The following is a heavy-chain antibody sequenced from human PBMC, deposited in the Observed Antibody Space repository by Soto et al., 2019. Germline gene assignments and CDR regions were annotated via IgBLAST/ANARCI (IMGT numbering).Heavy chain of an antibody. CDR2: IIPILGIA. CDR1: GGTFSSYT. D-gene: IGHD4-17*01. V-gene: IGHV1-69*02. CDR3: LTIPPS. J-gene: IGHJ5*02. Sequence: QVQLVQSGAEVKKPGSSVKVSCKASGGTFSSYTISWVRQAPGQGLEWMGRIIPILGIANYAQKFQGRVTITADKSTSTAYMALSSLRSEATAVYYSLTIPPSWAQGTLVTVSS.